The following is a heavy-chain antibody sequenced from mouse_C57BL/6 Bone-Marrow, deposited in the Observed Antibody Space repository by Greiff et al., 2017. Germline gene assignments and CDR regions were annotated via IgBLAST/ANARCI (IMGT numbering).Heavy chain of an antibody. CDR3: ARYHGEYYDMDY. CDR2: IHGSSGST. V-gene: IGHV1-64*01. J-gene: IGHJ4*01. Sequence: VQLVQPGAGLVKPGASLKLSCAASGFTFTSYSMSWVRQSPGQGLEWVAIIHGSSGSTYYHEKVKSRVTLSVDNASSTAYLQLSSLTSEDTAVYYCARYHGEYYDMDYWGQGTTLTVSS. CDR1: GFTFTSYS. D-gene: IGHD2-13*01.